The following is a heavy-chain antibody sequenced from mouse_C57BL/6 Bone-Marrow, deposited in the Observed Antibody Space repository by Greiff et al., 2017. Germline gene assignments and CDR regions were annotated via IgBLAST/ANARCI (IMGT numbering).Heavy chain of an antibody. Sequence: QVQLQQSGAELVRPGTSVKMSCKASGYTFTNYWIGWAKQRPGHGLEWIGDIYPGGGYTNYNEKFKGKAKLTADKSSSKAYMQFSSLTSEDSAIYYCARYALYGNYDYWGQGTTLTGSS. V-gene: IGHV1-63*01. CDR3: ARYALYGNYDY. CDR1: GYTFTNYW. J-gene: IGHJ2*01. CDR2: IYPGGGYT. D-gene: IGHD2-1*01.